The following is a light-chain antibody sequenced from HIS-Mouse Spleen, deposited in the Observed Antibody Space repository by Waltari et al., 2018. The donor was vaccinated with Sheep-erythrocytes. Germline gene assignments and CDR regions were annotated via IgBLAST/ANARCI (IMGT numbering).Light chain of an antibody. CDR3: SSYAGSNNWV. CDR2: EVS. V-gene: IGLV2-8*01. J-gene: IGLJ3*02. Sequence: QSALTQPPSASGSPGQSVTISCTGTSSAVGGYNYVSWYQQHPGKAPKLMIYEVSKRPSGVPDRFSGSKSGNTASLTVSWLQAEDEADYYCSSYAGSNNWVFGGGTKLTVL. CDR1: SSAVGGYNY.